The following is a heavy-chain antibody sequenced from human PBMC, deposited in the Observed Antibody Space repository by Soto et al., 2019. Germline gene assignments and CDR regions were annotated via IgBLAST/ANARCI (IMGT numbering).Heavy chain of an antibody. CDR3: ARALRASWGYCGTDV. Sequence: PSQTLSLNCAISGYSVSSNSAAWNWIRQSPSRGLEWLGRTYYRSKWYNDYAVSAKSRITINPDTSKNQFSLQLNSVTPEDTAVYYCARALRASWGYCGTDVWGQGTTVTVSS. J-gene: IGHJ6*02. V-gene: IGHV6-1*01. CDR2: TYYRSKWYN. D-gene: IGHD3-10*01. CDR1: GYSVSSNSAA.